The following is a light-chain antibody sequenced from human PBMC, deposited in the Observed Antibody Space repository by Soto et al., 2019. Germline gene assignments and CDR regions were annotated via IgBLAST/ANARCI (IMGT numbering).Light chain of an antibody. J-gene: IGKJ2*01. CDR3: QQYGSSPPYT. CDR1: QSVISMY. Sequence: EILLTQSPGTLSLSPGERATLSCRASQSVISMYLAWYQLKPGQAPRLLIYGASSRATGIPDRFSGSGSGTDFTLTISRLEPEDFAVYYCQQYGSSPPYTFGQGTKLEIK. V-gene: IGKV3-20*01. CDR2: GAS.